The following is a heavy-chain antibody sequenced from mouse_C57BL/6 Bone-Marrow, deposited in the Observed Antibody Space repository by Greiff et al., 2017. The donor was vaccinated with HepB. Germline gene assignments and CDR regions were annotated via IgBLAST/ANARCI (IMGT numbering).Heavy chain of an antibody. J-gene: IGHJ3*01. V-gene: IGHV1-50*01. CDR1: GYTFTSYW. CDR2: IDPSDSYT. Sequence: QVQLQQSGAELVKPGASVKLSCKASGYTFTSYWMQWVKQRPGQGLEWIGEIDPSDSYTNYNQKFKGKATLTVDTSSSTAYMQLSSLTSEDSAVYYCARRALFAYWGQGTLVTVSA. CDR3: ARRALFAY.